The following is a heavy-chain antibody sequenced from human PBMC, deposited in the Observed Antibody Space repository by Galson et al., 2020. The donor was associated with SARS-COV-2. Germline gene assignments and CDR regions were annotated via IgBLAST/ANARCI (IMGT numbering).Heavy chain of an antibody. V-gene: IGHV3-20*01. CDR1: GFTFDDYD. Sequence: GGSLRLSCTTSGFTFDDYDMTWVRQVPGKGLEWVSGINWNGDSTGYADSVKGRFTISRDNAKNSLYLEMSSLRADDSALYHCARARFNWNYVIFDPGGQGSLVTASS. D-gene: IGHD1-7*01. CDR2: INWNGDST. J-gene: IGHJ5*02. CDR3: ARARFNWNYVIFDP.